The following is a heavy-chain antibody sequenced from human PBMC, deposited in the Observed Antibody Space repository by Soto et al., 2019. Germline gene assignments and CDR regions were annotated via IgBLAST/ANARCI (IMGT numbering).Heavy chain of an antibody. CDR3: ARTAYDKFGHDY. J-gene: IGHJ4*02. V-gene: IGHV4-59*07. Sequence: ATDTLSLICTAYGASISTYYWSWIRQPPGKALEWIGYIYNRGSTHQNPSLKSRVSISIDTSKNQFSLRLRSVTAADTAVYYCARTAYDKFGHDYWGPRTLVTVSS. CDR2: IYNRGST. D-gene: IGHD3-22*01. CDR1: GASISTYY.